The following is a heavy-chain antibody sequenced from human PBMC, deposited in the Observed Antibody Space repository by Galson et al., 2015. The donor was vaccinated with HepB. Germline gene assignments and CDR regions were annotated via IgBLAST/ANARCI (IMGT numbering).Heavy chain of an antibody. V-gene: IGHV3-74*01. Sequence: SLRLSCAASGFTFSRYAMHWVRQAPGKGLVWVSRINSDGSSTSYADSVKGRFTISRDNAKNTLYLQMNSLRAEDTAVYYCARAPGLTRDPTWGQGTLVTVSS. CDR3: ARAPGLTRDPT. J-gene: IGHJ4*02. CDR2: INSDGSST. CDR1: GFTFSRYA. D-gene: IGHD1/OR15-1a*01.